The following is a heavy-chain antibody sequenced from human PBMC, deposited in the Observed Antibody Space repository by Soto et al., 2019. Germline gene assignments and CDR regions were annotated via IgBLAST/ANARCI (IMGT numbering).Heavy chain of an antibody. CDR3: ATSYGSGYRAFDY. CDR1: GDTFSFYS. V-gene: IGHV1-69*02. CDR2: VNPILSLS. D-gene: IGHD3-10*01. J-gene: IGHJ4*02. Sequence: QVQLVQSGAEVKRPGSSVKVSCKASGDTFSFYSINWVRQAPGLGLEWMGRVNPILSLSNYAQRFQGRVTVTADNSTGTAYMVISSLRSEDRAIYYCATSYGSGYRAFDYWGQGAQVIVSS.